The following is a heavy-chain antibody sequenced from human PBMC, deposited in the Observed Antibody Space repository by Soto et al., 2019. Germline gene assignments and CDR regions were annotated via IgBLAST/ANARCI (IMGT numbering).Heavy chain of an antibody. CDR2: INPIGDSR. Sequence: ASVKVSCKASGFIFSDYFMHWARQAPGQGLEWMGIINPIGDSRNYAQKFQGRVTITRDTSTSTVYMDLSSLRYEDTAVYYCARDNSQNHGTTAASLWXNPWGQGTPVTX. CDR3: ARDNSQNHGTTAASLWXNP. V-gene: IGHV1-46*01. J-gene: IGHJ5*02. D-gene: IGHD2-15*01. CDR1: GFIFSDYF.